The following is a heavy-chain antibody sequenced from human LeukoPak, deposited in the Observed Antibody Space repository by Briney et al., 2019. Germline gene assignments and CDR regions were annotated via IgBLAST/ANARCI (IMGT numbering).Heavy chain of an antibody. CDR3: ARGSTAMVTSADY. CDR1: GFTFSNYG. V-gene: IGHV3-30*03. D-gene: IGHD5-18*01. Sequence: GGSLRLSCAASGFTFSNYGMHWVRQAPGKGLEWVAVISYDGSDKYYADSVKGRFTISRDNSKNTLYLQMNSLRAEDTAVYYCARGSTAMVTSADYWGQGTLVTVSS. CDR2: ISYDGSDK. J-gene: IGHJ4*02.